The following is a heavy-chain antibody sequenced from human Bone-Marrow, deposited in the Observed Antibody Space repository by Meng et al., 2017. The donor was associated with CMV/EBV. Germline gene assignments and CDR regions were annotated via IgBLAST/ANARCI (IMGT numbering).Heavy chain of an antibody. V-gene: IGHV3-33*01. Sequence: GESLKISCAASGFTFSSYGMHWVRQAPGKGLEWVAVICYAGSNKYYADSVKGRFTISRDNSKNTLYLQMNSLRAEDTDVYYSARDSYGMDVWGQGTTVTVSS. CDR1: GFTFSSYG. J-gene: IGHJ6*02. CDR3: ARDSYGMDV. CDR2: ICYAGSNK.